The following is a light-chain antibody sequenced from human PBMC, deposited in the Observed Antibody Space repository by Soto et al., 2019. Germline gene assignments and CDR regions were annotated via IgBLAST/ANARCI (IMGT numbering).Light chain of an antibody. Sequence: QSALTQPASVSGSPGQSITISCTGTISDVGTYNFVSWYQQHPGKLPKLMIFDVSRRPSGVSDRFSGSKSGNTASLTISGLQAEDEGDYYCISYTSSSTHVFGSGTKLTVL. V-gene: IGLV2-14*03. CDR1: ISDVGTYNF. CDR3: ISYTSSSTHV. CDR2: DVS. J-gene: IGLJ1*01.